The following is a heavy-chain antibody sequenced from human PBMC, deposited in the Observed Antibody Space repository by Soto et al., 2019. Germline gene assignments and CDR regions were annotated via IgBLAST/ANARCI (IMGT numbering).Heavy chain of an antibody. J-gene: IGHJ4*02. Sequence: PGGSLRLSCAGPGFTLSDHYIDWVRQAPGKGLEWVGRSRDKPQGYSTAYAASVKGRFTTSRDESKNSAYLQMNSLKTEDTAVYYCVRATYFSDSSGYTRCLDYWGQGTLVTVSS. D-gene: IGHD3-22*01. V-gene: IGHV3-72*01. CDR3: VRATYFSDSSGYTRCLDY. CDR1: GFTLSDHY. CDR2: SRDKPQGYST.